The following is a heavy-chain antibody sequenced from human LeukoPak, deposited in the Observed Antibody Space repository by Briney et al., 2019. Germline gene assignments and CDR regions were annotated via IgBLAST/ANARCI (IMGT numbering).Heavy chain of an antibody. D-gene: IGHD4-23*01. J-gene: IGHJ4*02. CDR1: GGSFSGYY. Sequence: KPSETLSLTCAVYGGSFSGYYWSWIRQPPGKGLEWIGEINHSGSTNYNPSLKSRVTISVDTSKNQFSLKLSSVTAADTAVYYCARAVASTSSFDYWGQGTLVTVSS. CDR3: ARAVASTSSFDY. CDR2: INHSGST. V-gene: IGHV4-34*01.